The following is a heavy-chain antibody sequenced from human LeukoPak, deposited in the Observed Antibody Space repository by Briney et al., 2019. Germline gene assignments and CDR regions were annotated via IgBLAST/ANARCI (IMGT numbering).Heavy chain of an antibody. CDR1: GYTFTGYY. V-gene: IGHV1-2*02. Sequence: ASVKVSCKASGYTFTGYYMHWVRQAPGQGLEWMGWINPSSGGTNYAQKFQGRVTMTRDTSISTAYMELSRLRSDDTAVYYCARETYYYDSSGYNSAKIFDYWGQGTLVTVSS. CDR3: ARETYYYDSSGYNSAKIFDY. D-gene: IGHD3-22*01. CDR2: INPSSGGT. J-gene: IGHJ4*02.